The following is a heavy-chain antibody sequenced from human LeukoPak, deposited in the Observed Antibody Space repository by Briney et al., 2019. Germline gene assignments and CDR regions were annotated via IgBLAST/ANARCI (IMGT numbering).Heavy chain of an antibody. D-gene: IGHD2-15*01. CDR2: ISAYNGNT. CDR1: GYTFTSYG. V-gene: IGHV1-18*01. Sequence: GASVKVSCKASGYTFTSYGISWVRQAPGQGLEWMGWISAYNGNTNYAQKLQGRVTMTTDTSTSTAYMELRSLRSDDTAVYYCASGYSAVGCCSGGSCYSAFDIWGQGTMVTVSS. J-gene: IGHJ3*02. CDR3: ASGYSAVGCCSGGSCYSAFDI.